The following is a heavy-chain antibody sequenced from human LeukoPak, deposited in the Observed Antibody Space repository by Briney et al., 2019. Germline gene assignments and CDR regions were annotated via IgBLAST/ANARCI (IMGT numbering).Heavy chain of an antibody. D-gene: IGHD4-11*01. CDR1: GGSLSNFY. CDR3: ARIYSNYPYYFDY. J-gene: IGHJ4*02. Sequence: SETLSLTCTVSGGSLSNFYWTWIRQPPGQGLEWIGYIHSSGPTNYNPSLKSRLTMSVDTSQNQFSLKLNSVTAADTAVYYCARIYSNYPYYFDYWGQGTLVTVSS. CDR2: IHSSGPT. V-gene: IGHV4-4*09.